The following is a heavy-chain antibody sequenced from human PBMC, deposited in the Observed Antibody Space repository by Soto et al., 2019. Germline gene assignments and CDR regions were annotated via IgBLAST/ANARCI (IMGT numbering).Heavy chain of an antibody. J-gene: IGHJ4*02. V-gene: IGHV3-11*01. Sequence: GGSMRVSRAAAGFQFSDYKMSWIRQEQGKGLEWVSYITSSGSSTYYADSVKGRFTISRDNAKNSLYLQMNSLRAEDTAVYYCSREMSCAYFDWLGPDYWGQGTLVTVSS. CDR2: ITSSGSST. D-gene: IGHD3-9*01. CDR3: SREMSCAYFDWLGPDY. CDR1: GFQFSDYK.